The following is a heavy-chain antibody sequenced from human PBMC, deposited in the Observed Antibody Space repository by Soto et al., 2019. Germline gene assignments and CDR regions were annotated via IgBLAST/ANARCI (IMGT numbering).Heavy chain of an antibody. J-gene: IGHJ4*02. CDR2: INGDGSST. CDR3: ARGNMVTILDY. CDR1: GLTFSNFW. V-gene: IGHV3-74*01. Sequence: PEACRRQSATTTGLTFSNFWMHWVRQAPGKGLVWVSRINGDGSSTVYADSVNGRFTISRDNAKTTLYLQLNSLSAEVTAVYYCARGNMVTILDYWGQGT. D-gene: IGHD3-10*01.